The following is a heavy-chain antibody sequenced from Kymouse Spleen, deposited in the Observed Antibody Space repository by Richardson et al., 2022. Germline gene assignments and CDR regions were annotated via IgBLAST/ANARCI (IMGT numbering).Heavy chain of an antibody. J-gene: IGHJ6*02. V-gene: IGHV1-3*01. CDR2: INAGNGNT. D-gene: IGHD3-10*01. CDR1: GYTFTSYA. CDR3: ARDRDYGSGSYYNVGYYYYGMDV. Sequence: QVQLVQSGAEVKKPGASVKVSCKASGYTFTSYAMHWVRQAPGQRLEWMGWINAGNGNTKYSQKFQGRVTITRDTSASTAYMELSSLRSEDTAVYYCARDRDYGSGSYYNVGYYYYGMDVWGQGTTVTVSS.